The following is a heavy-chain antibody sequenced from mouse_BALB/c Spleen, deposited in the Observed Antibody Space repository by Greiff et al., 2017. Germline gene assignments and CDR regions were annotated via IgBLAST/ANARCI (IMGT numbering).Heavy chain of an antibody. J-gene: IGHJ3*01. Sequence: VHVQQSGAELVKPGASVKLSCTASGFNIKDTYMHWVKQRPEQGLEWIGRIDPANGNTKYDPKFQGTATITADTSSNTAYLQLSSLTSEDTAVYYCAKSHGSSYGFFAYWGQGTLVTVSA. CDR3: AKSHGSSYGFFAY. CDR2: IDPANGNT. D-gene: IGHD1-1*01. CDR1: GFNIKDTY. V-gene: IGHV14-3*02.